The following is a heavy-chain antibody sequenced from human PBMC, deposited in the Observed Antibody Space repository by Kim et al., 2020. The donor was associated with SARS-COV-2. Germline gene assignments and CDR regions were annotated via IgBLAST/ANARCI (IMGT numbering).Heavy chain of an antibody. Sequence: SVKVSCKASGGTFSSYAISWVRQAPGQGLEWMGGIIPIFGTANYAQKFQGRVTITADESTSTAYMELSSLRSEDTAVYYCATLMPLTTAAQDYWGQGTLVTVSS. D-gene: IGHD4-17*01. CDR3: ATLMPLTTAAQDY. V-gene: IGHV1-69*13. CDR2: IIPIFGTA. CDR1: GGTFSSYA. J-gene: IGHJ4*02.